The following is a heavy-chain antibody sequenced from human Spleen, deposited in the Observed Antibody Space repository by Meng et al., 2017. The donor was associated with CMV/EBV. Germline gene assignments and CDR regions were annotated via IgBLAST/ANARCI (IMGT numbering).Heavy chain of an antibody. V-gene: IGHV3-30*02. Sequence: GESLKISCAASGFTFSSYVMHWVRQAPGKGLEWVTFIRYDGSNKHYADSVNGRFTISRDNSKNTVYLQMNSLRAEDTAVYYCARDYRQGSSKYYYGMDVWGQGTTVTVSS. CDR1: GFTFSSYV. CDR2: IRYDGSNK. CDR3: ARDYRQGSSKYYYGMDV. J-gene: IGHJ6*02. D-gene: IGHD6-6*01.